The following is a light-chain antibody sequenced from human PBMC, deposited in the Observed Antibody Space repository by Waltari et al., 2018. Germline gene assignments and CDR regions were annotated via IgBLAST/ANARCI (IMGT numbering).Light chain of an antibody. V-gene: IGLV3-19*01. CDR2: GKN. J-gene: IGLJ2*01. CDR1: SLRTYY. CDR3: NSRDSSGNHVL. Sequence: SSELTQDHAVSVALGQTVRITCQGDSLRTYYASWYQQRPGQAPVLVIYGKNNRPSGIPDRFSGSSLGNTASLTISGAQAEDEADYYCNSRDSSGNHVLFGGGTKLTVL.